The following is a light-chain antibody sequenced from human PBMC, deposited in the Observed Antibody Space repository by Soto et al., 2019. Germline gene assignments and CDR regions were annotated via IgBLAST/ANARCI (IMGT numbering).Light chain of an antibody. Sequence: EVVLTQSPGTLSLSPGERATLSCRVGHSVSSIYLAWYQQKPGQAPRLLIYSASSRATGIPDRFSGSGSGTDYTLTISRLEPEDSAVYYCQQYGYSFWTFGQGTKVDIK. J-gene: IGKJ1*01. V-gene: IGKV3-20*01. CDR1: HSVSSIY. CDR2: SAS. CDR3: QQYGYSFWT.